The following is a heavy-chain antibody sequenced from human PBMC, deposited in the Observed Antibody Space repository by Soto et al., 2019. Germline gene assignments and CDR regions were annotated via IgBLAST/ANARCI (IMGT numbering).Heavy chain of an antibody. CDR1: GGSINTNTYF. V-gene: IGHV4-39*05. J-gene: IGHJ2*01. Sequence: PSLPCTVSGGSINTNTYFWGWIRQPPGKGLEWIGSVYYSGTTYSNPSLQSRLTISVDTSKNQFSLTLSSVTAADTAVYFCAGGYPADWSFDLWGRGSLVTVSS. CDR3: AGGYPADWSFDL. D-gene: IGHD3-22*01. CDR2: VYYSGTT.